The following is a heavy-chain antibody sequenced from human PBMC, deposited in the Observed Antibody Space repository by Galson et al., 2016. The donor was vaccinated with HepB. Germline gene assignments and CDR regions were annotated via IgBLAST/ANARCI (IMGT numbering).Heavy chain of an antibody. J-gene: IGHJ6*02. Sequence: TLSLTCSVSGGPIKSGDYYWSWIRQRPGKGLEWIGYISYSGRTYYNPSLKSRLTISVDTSNNEFSLRLSSVTAADTAVYFCARENRGDGESYYAMDVWGQGTSVTVSS. CDR2: ISYSGRT. V-gene: IGHV4-31*03. CDR3: ARENRGDGESYYAMDV. D-gene: IGHD3-10*01. CDR1: GGPIKSGDYY.